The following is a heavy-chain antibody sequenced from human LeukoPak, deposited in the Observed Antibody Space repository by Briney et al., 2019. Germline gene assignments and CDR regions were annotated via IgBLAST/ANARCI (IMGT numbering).Heavy chain of an antibody. CDR3: ARDTDSSGYYFTFDY. CDR1: GGSISSYY. J-gene: IGHJ4*02. CDR2: IYTSGST. D-gene: IGHD3-22*01. Sequence: SETLSLTCTVSGGSISSYYWSWIRQPAGKGLELIGRIYTSGSTNYNPSLKSRVTMSVDTSKNQFSLKLSSVTAADTAVYYCARDTDSSGYYFTFDYWGQGTLVTVSS. V-gene: IGHV4-4*07.